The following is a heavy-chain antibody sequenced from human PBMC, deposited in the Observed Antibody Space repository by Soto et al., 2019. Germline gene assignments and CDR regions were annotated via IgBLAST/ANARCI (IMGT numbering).Heavy chain of an antibody. J-gene: IGHJ4*02. Sequence: SETLSLTCTVSGGSISSYYWSWIRQPPGKGLEWIGYIYYSGSTNYNPSLKSRVTISVDTSKNQFSLKLSSVTAADTAVYYCARHGGGVVPAADSTVDYWGQGTLVTVSS. D-gene: IGHD2-2*01. CDR3: ARHGGGVVPAADSTVDY. CDR2: IYYSGST. CDR1: GGSISSYY. V-gene: IGHV4-59*08.